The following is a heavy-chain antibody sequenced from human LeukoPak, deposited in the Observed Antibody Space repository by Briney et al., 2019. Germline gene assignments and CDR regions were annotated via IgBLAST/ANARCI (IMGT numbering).Heavy chain of an antibody. V-gene: IGHV3-9*01. CDR2: ISWNSGSI. J-gene: IGHJ4*02. Sequence: GGSLRLSCAASGFTFDDYAMHWVRQAPGKGLKWVSGISWNSGSIGYADSVKGRFTISRDDAKNSLYLQMNSLRAEDTALYYCAKSLYDSTMAFDYWGQGTLVTVSS. CDR1: GFTFDDYA. CDR3: AKSLYDSTMAFDY. D-gene: IGHD3-22*01.